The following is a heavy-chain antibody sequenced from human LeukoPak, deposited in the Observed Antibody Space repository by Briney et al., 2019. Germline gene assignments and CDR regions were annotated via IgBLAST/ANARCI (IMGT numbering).Heavy chain of an antibody. V-gene: IGHV3-30*18. D-gene: IGHD1-1*01. J-gene: IGHJ4*02. CDR1: GFTFSSYG. Sequence: GGSLRLSCAASGFTFSSYGMHWVRQAPGKGLEWVAVISYDGSNKYYADSVKGRFTISRDNSKNTLYLQMNSLRAEDTAVYYCAKLPPYNWNDLGTQPHDYWGQGTLVTVSS. CDR3: AKLPPYNWNDLGTQPHDY. CDR2: ISYDGSNK.